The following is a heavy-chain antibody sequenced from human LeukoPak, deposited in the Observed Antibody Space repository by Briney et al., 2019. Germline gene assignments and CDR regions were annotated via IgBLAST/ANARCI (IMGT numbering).Heavy chain of an antibody. CDR1: RGTFSSYA. CDR2: IIPIFGTA. CDR3: AREETVAGHDP. D-gene: IGHD6-19*01. Sequence: SVKASCKASRGTFSSYAISWVRQAPGQGLEWMGGIIPIFGTANYAQKFQGRVTITADKSTSTAYMELSSLRSEDTAVYYCAREETVAGHDPWGQGTLVTVSS. J-gene: IGHJ5*02. V-gene: IGHV1-69*06.